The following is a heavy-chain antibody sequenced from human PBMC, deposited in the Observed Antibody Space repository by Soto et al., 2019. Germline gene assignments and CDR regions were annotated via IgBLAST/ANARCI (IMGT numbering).Heavy chain of an antibody. J-gene: IGHJ6*02. CDR1: GFTFSSYA. V-gene: IGHV3-30-3*01. D-gene: IGHD3-3*01. CDR3: AAQRYDFWSGSNYYGMDV. Sequence: PGGSLRLSCAASGFTFSSYAMHWVRQAPGKGLEWVAVISYDGSNKYYADSVKGRFTISRDNSKNTLYLQMNSLRAEDTAVYYCAAQRYDFWSGSNYYGMDVWGQGTTVTVS. CDR2: ISYDGSNK.